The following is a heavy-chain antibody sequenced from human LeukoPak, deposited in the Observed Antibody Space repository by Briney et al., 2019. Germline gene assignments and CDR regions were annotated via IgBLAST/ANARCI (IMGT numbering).Heavy chain of an antibody. CDR3: ARARGSGSFNRAFDY. CDR2: IYYSGST. V-gene: IGHV4-59*01. Sequence: SETLSLTCGVSGGSISSYYWSWIRQPPGKGLEWIGYIYYSGSTNHNPSLKSRVTISVDTSKNQFSLKLSSVTAADTAVYYCARARGSGSFNRAFDYWGQGTLVTVSS. D-gene: IGHD3-10*01. CDR1: GGSISSYY. J-gene: IGHJ4*02.